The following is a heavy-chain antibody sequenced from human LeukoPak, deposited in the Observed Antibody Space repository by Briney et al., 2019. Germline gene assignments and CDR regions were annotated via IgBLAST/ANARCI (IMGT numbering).Heavy chain of an antibody. CDR2: IYWNDDK. D-gene: IGHD2-2*01. CDR1: GFSLSTSGVG. J-gene: IGHJ5*02. CDR3: AHIRGINCSSTSCYYSVGYNWFDP. V-gene: IGHV2-5*01. Sequence: GPTLVNPTQTLTLTCTFSGFSLSTSGVGVGWIRQPPGKALEWLALIYWNDDKRYSPSLKSRLTITEDTSKNQVVLTMTNMDPVDTATYYCAHIRGINCSSTSCYYSVGYNWFDPWGQGTLVTVSS.